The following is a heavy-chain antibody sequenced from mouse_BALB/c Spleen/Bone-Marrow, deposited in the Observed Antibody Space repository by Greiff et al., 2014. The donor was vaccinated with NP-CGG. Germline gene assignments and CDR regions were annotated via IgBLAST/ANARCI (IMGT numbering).Heavy chain of an antibody. CDR1: GCTFTSYY. J-gene: IGHJ4*01. V-gene: IGHV1S81*02. D-gene: IGHD5-1*01. CDR2: INPSNGGT. CDR3: TRLPH. Sequence: QVQLKQSGAELVKPGASVKLSCKASGCTFTSYYMYWVKQRPGQGLEWIGEINPSNGGTNFNEKFKSRATLTVDKSSSTAYTQLSSLTSEDSAVYYCTRLPHWGQGTSVTVSS.